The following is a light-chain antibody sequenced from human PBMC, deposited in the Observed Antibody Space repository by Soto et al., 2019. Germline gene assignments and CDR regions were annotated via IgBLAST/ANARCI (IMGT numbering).Light chain of an antibody. Sequence: QSVLTQPPSASGTPGQRVTFSCSGSSSNIGSNTVNWYQQLPGTAPKLLIYSNNQRPSGVPDRFSGSKSGTSASLAISGLQSEDEADYYCAAWDDSLNDPYVVFGGGTKLTVL. CDR1: SSNIGSNT. CDR2: SNN. V-gene: IGLV1-44*01. CDR3: AAWDDSLNDPYVV. J-gene: IGLJ2*01.